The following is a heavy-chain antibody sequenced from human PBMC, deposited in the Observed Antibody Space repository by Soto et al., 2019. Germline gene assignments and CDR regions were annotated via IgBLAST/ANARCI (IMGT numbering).Heavy chain of an antibody. Sequence: QITLKESGPTLVKPTQTLTLTCSFSGFSLSTTGVGVGWIRQSPGKALEWLAIIYWDNDKRYSPSLKSGVTITKGTSKNQVVLTVTNMEPVDTGTYYCARSLWFGELHWGQGALVTVSS. V-gene: IGHV2-5*02. CDR2: IYWDNDK. D-gene: IGHD3-10*01. CDR1: GFSLSTTGVG. CDR3: ARSLWFGELH. J-gene: IGHJ4*02.